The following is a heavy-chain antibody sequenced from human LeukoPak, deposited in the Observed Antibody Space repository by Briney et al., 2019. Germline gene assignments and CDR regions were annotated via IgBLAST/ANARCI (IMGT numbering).Heavy chain of an antibody. CDR2: IYHSGTI. CDR1: GYSISSGYY. V-gene: IGHV4-38-2*02. J-gene: IGHJ4*02. Sequence: TSETLSLTCTVSGYSISSGYYWGWIRQPPGKGLDWLASIYHSGTIYYNPSLKSRVTISVDTSKNQFSLKLTSVTAADTAVYYCARGLGRQQLVSPFDYWGQGTLVTVSS. D-gene: IGHD6-13*01. CDR3: ARGLGRQQLVSPFDY.